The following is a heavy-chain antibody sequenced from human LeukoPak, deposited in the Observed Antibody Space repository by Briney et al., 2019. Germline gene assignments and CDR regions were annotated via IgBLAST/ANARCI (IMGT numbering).Heavy chain of an antibody. CDR1: GGSISSYY. CDR2: IYYSGST. J-gene: IGHJ2*01. V-gene: IGHV4-59*01. CDR3: ARFSGDAWYFDL. Sequence: PSETLSLTCTVSGGSISSYYWSWIRQPPGKGLEWIGYIYYSGSTNYNPSLKSRVTISVDTSKNQFSLKLSSVTAADTAVYYCARFSGDAWYFDLWGRGTLVTVSS. D-gene: IGHD6-25*01.